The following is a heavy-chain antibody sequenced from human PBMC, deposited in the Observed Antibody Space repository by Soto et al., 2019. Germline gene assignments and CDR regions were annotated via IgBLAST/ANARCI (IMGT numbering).Heavy chain of an antibody. CDR2: IIPIFGTA. V-gene: IGHV1-69*13. Sequence: ASVKVSCKASGGTFSSYAISWVRQAPGQGLEWMGGIIPIFGTANYVQKFQGRVTITADESTSTAYMELSSLRSEDTAVYYCATNPGIAAADYYYYGMDVWGQGTTVTVSS. D-gene: IGHD6-13*01. CDR3: ATNPGIAAADYYYYGMDV. J-gene: IGHJ6*02. CDR1: GGTFSSYA.